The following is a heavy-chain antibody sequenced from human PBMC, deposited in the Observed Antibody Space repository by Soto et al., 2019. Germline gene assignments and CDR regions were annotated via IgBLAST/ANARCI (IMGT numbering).Heavy chain of an antibody. CDR1: RFTFSSYV. Sequence: PGGSLRLSCAASRFTFSSYVMTWVRQGPGKGLDWVAIISAGGGSTYYADSVRGRFTISRDNSKNTLYLQMNSLRAEDTAVYYCAKDLNRAFDWLINAFDIWGQGTMVTVSS. V-gene: IGHV3-23*01. CDR2: ISAGGGST. D-gene: IGHD3-9*01. CDR3: AKDLNRAFDWLINAFDI. J-gene: IGHJ3*02.